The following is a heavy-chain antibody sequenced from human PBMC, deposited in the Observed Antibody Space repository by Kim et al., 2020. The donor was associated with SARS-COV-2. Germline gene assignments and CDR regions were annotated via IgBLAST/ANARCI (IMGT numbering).Heavy chain of an antibody. V-gene: IGHV4-34*01. D-gene: IGHD3-3*01. J-gene: IGHJ6*02. CDR1: GGSFSGYY. Sequence: SETLSLTCAVYGGSFSGYYWSWIRQPPGKGLEWIGEINHSGSTNYNPSLKSRVTISVDTSKNQFSLKLSSVTAADTAVYYCARWSDFWSGSPVYGMDVWGQGTTVTVSS. CDR3: ARWSDFWSGSPVYGMDV. CDR2: INHSGST.